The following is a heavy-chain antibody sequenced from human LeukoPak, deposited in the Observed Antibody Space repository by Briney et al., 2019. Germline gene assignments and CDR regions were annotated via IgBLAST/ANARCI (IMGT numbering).Heavy chain of an antibody. CDR2: IYPGDSDT. J-gene: IGHJ6*02. CDR3: ARHGLGYCSSTSCSDYYYYGMDV. CDR1: GYSFTSYW. D-gene: IGHD2-2*01. Sequence: GESLKISCKGSGYSFTSYWIGWVRQMPGKGLEWMGIIYPGDSDTRYSPSFQGQVTISADESISTAYLQWSSLKASDTAMYYCARHGLGYCSSTSCSDYYYYGMDVWGQGTTVTVSS. V-gene: IGHV5-51*01.